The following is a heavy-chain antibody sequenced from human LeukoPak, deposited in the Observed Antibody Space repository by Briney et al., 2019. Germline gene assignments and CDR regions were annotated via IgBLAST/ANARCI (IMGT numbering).Heavy chain of an antibody. CDR2: IYYSGST. V-gene: IGHV4-59*08. Sequence: SETLSLTCTGSGGSISSYYWSWIRQPPGKGLEWIGYIYYSGSTNYNPSLKSRVTISVDTSKNQFSLKLSSVTAADTAVYYCVGLVVPAALTGFDPWGQGTLVTVSS. CDR3: VGLVVPAALTGFDP. J-gene: IGHJ5*02. D-gene: IGHD2-2*01. CDR1: GGSISSYY.